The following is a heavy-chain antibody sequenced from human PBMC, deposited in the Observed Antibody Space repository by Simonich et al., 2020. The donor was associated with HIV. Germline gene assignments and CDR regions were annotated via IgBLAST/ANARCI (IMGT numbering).Heavy chain of an antibody. D-gene: IGHD5-12*01. CDR1: GGSFSGYY. J-gene: IGHJ4*02. CDR2: INHSEST. CDR3: ARRGGYAFDY. Sequence: QVHLQQWGAGLLKPSETLSLTCAVYGGSFSGYYWNWIRQPPGKGLEWIGEINHSESTDHNSSHKSRVTISVDTSKNQFSLKLSSVTAADTAMYYCARRGGYAFDYWGQGTLVTVSS. V-gene: IGHV4-34*01.